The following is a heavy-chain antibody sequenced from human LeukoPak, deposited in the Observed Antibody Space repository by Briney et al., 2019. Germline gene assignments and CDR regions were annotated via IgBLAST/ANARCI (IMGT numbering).Heavy chain of an antibody. CDR1: GFTFSSYA. Sequence: GGSLRLSCAASGFTFSSYAMNWVRQAPGKGLEWVSTISASGGTTYYADSVKGRFTISRDNSKNTLYLQMNSLRAEDTALYYCAKDMGSSSWYNPETHAFDIWGQGTMVTVSS. CDR3: AKDMGSSSWYNPETHAFDI. J-gene: IGHJ3*02. V-gene: IGHV3-23*01. D-gene: IGHD6-13*01. CDR2: ISASGGTT.